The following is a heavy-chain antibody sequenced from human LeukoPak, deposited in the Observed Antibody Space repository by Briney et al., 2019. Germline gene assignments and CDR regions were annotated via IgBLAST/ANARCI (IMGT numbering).Heavy chain of an antibody. CDR2: IYYSGST. D-gene: IGHD3-22*01. V-gene: IGHV4-61*01. CDR3: ARGSRYYDSSGNPSRVDY. CDR1: GGSVSGGSYY. Sequence: SETLSLTCTVSGGSVSGGSYYWSWIRQPPGKGLEWIGYIYYSGSTNYNPSLKSRVTISVDTSKNQFSLKLSSVTAADTAVYYCARGSRYYDSSGNPSRVDYWGQGTLVTVSS. J-gene: IGHJ4*02.